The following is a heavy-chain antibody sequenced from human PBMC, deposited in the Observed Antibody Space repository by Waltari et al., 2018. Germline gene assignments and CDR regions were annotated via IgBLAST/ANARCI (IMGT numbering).Heavy chain of an antibody. D-gene: IGHD2-15*01. Sequence: QVQLQESGPGLVKPSETLSLTCTVSGGSISRYYWSWIRQPAGQGLGWIGRIYTSGRTTYNPSLKSRVSMSVDTSKNQCSRKLSSVTAADSAVYYCARGYGSGGSCSPIYYYYGMDVWGQGTTVTVSS. J-gene: IGHJ6*02. CDR1: GGSISRYY. CDR3: ARGYGSGGSCSPIYYYYGMDV. CDR2: IYTSGRT. V-gene: IGHV4-4*07.